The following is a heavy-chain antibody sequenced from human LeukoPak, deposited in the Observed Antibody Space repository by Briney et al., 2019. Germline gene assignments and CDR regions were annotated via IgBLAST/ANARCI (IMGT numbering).Heavy chain of an antibody. CDR3: AGPGGSGLN. CDR2: IYHSGST. CDR1: GGSISSGGYS. D-gene: IGHD5-12*01. J-gene: IGHJ4*02. Sequence: PSETLSLTCAVSGGSISSGGYSWSWIRQPPGKGLEWIGYIYHSGSTYYNPSLKSRVTISVDTSKNQFSLKLSSVTAADTAVYYCAGPGGSGLNWGQGTLVTVSS. V-gene: IGHV4-30-2*01.